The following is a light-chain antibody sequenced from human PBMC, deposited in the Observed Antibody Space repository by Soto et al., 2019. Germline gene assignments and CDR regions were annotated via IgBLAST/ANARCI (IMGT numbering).Light chain of an antibody. V-gene: IGKV3-11*01. J-gene: IGKJ1*01. CDR3: QQRST. CDR2: DAS. Sequence: EIVLTQSPATLSLSPGERATLSCRAGQSVSSFLAWYQQKPGQAPRLLIYDASNRAAGIPARFSGSGSGTDFTLTISSLEPEDFAVYYCQQRSTFGQGTKVEIK. CDR1: QSVSSF.